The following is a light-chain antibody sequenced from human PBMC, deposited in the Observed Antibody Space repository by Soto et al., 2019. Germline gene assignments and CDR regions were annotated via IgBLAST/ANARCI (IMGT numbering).Light chain of an antibody. V-gene: IGKV3-15*01. CDR2: GTS. Sequence: ILLPHSPDPLSLSPADSATLPCRASQSISSNLAWYQQKPGQAPRLLIYGTSTWATGIPARFSGSGSGTEFTLTISSLQSEDFAVYYCQQYNSWPRTFGQGTKVDIK. CDR3: QQYNSWPRT. J-gene: IGKJ1*01. CDR1: QSISSN.